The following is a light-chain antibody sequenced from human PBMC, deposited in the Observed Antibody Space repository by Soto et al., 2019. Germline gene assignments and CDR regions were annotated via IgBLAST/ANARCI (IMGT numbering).Light chain of an antibody. CDR2: GAS. J-gene: IGKJ1*01. CDR3: QHRTT. CDR1: QSIGSY. Sequence: DIRMTQSPSYLSASVGDRVTITCRASQSIGSYLNWYQQKPGKAPKFLIYGASSLQSGVPSRFSGSGSGTDFTLTISSLQPEDFASYYCQHRTTFGQGTKVDIK. V-gene: IGKV1-39*01.